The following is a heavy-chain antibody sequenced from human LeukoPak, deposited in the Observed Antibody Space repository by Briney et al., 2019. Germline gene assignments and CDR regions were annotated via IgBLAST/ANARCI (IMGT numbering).Heavy chain of an antibody. CDR3: AREGAAAGTWHYYYYGMDV. CDR2: ISYDGSNK. Sequence: GGSLRLSCAASGFTFSSYAMHWVRQAPGKGLEWVAVISYDGSNKYYADSVKGRFTISRDNSKNTLYLQMNSLRAEDTAVYYCAREGAAAGTWHYYYYGMDVWGQGTTVTVSS. J-gene: IGHJ6*02. CDR1: GFTFSSYA. D-gene: IGHD6-13*01. V-gene: IGHV3-30-3*01.